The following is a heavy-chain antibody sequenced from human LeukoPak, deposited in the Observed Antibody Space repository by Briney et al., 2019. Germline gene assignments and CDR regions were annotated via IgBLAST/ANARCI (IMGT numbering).Heavy chain of an antibody. CDR2: IKSKGGGETT. CDR1: GFTFSVAW. J-gene: IGHJ4*02. Sequence: GGSLRLSCVGSGFTFSVAWMSWVRQAPGKGLEWVGRIKSKGGGETTDYAAPVKGRFIISRDDSRNTIFLQMTSLTAEDTATFYCAWLRSLDDWASIFSLWGQGTRVTVSS. D-gene: IGHD3-3*02. V-gene: IGHV3-15*01. CDR3: AWLRSLDDWASIFSL.